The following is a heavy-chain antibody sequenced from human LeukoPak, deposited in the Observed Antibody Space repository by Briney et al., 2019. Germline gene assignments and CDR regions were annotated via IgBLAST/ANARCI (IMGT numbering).Heavy chain of an antibody. CDR3: ARGIALYDFWSGSSPYYMDV. Sequence: PSETLSLTRTVSGGSISSYYWSWIRQPPGKGLEWIGYIYYSGSTNYNPSLKSRVTISVDTSKNQFSLKLSSVTAADTAVYYCARGIALYDFWSGSSPYYMDVWGKGTTVTVSS. CDR2: IYYSGST. CDR1: GGSISSYY. V-gene: IGHV4-59*01. D-gene: IGHD3-3*01. J-gene: IGHJ6*03.